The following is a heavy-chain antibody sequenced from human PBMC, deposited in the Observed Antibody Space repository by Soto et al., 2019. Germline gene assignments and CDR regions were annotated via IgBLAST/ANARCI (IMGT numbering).Heavy chain of an antibody. CDR2: ISYDGSNK. Sequence: GGSLRLSCAASGFTFSSYAMHWVRQAPGKGLEWVAVISYDGSNKYYADSVKGRFTISRDNSKNTLYLQMNSLRAEDTALYYFVREGGYWEQPDFYDYWGQGTLVTVSS. V-gene: IGHV3-30-3*01. D-gene: IGHD1-26*01. CDR1: GFTFSSYA. J-gene: IGHJ4*01. CDR3: VREGGYWEQPDFYDY.